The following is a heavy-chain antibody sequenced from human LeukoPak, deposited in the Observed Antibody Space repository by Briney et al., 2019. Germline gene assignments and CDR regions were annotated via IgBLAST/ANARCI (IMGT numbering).Heavy chain of an antibody. V-gene: IGHV4-59*01. J-gene: IGHJ5*02. Sequence: PSETLSLTCTVSGGSISSYYWSWIRQPPGKGLEWIGYIYYSGSTNYNPSLKSRVTISVDTSKNQFSLKLSSVTAADTAVYYCAREKRSSIFGVVSNWFDPWGQGTLVTVSS. CDR2: IYYSGST. CDR3: AREKRSSIFGVVSNWFDP. D-gene: IGHD3-3*01. CDR1: GGSISSYY.